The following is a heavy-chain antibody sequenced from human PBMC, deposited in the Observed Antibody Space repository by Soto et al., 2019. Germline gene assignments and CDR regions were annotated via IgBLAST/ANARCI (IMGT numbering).Heavy chain of an antibody. V-gene: IGHV3-23*01. CDR1: GFTFNSND. CDR3: VKHQVSLVRGISPFDY. CDR2: ISSSGAFT. Sequence: PGGSLRLSXAVSGFTFNSNDMTWVRQAPGKGLEWVSTISSSGAFTYHADSVRGRLTISRDNSKNTVYLQMNSLRAEDTAVYYCVKHQVSLVRGISPFDYWGQGALVTVSS. D-gene: IGHD3-10*01. J-gene: IGHJ4*02.